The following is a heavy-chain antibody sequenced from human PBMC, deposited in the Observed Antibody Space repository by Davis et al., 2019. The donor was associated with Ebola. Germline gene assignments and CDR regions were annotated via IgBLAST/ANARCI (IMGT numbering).Heavy chain of an antibody. CDR2: ISGSGGST. J-gene: IGHJ2*01. CDR3: AKDVSMVIAPWYFDL. CDR1: VITFSSYA. V-gene: IGHV3-23*01. Sequence: GESLKISCTDSVITFSSYAMTWVRQAPGKGLEWVSAISGSGGSTYYADSVKGRFTISRDNSKNTLYLQMNSLRAEDTAVYYCAKDVSMVIAPWYFDLWGRGTLVTVSS. D-gene: IGHD5-18*01.